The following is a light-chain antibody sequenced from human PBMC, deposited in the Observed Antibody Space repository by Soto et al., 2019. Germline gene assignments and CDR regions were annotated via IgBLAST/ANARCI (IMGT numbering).Light chain of an antibody. J-gene: IGKJ4*02. CDR3: QQSSNWHHLT. Sequence: EIVLTQSPATLSLYPGERANLSCRASQRVSIYLAWYQQKPGQDPRLLIYDASNRATGIPARFSGSGSGTDFTHTISSLESEDFAVYYYQQSSNWHHLTCGGGTKVEIK. V-gene: IGKV3-11*01. CDR1: QRVSIY. CDR2: DAS.